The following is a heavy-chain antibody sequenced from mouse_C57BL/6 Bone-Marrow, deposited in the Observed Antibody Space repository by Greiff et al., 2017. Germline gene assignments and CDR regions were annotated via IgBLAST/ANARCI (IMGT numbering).Heavy chain of an antibody. Sequence: DVMLVESGGGLVKPGGSLQLSCAASGFPFSSYALSWVRQTPEKRLEWVATISDGGSYTYYPDNVKGRFTISRDNAKNNLYLQMSHLKSEDTAMYYCARLRLDYWGQGTTLTVSS. V-gene: IGHV5-4*03. CDR2: ISDGGSYT. CDR1: GFPFSSYA. CDR3: ARLRLDY. J-gene: IGHJ2*01.